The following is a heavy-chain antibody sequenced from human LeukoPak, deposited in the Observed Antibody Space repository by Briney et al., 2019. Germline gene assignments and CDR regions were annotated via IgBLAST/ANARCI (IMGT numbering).Heavy chain of an antibody. CDR1: GFPFTLYW. CDR3: AGVSDSGGNFDY. J-gene: IGHJ4*02. CDR2: ISSDGSTT. V-gene: IGHV3-74*03. D-gene: IGHD3-10*01. Sequence: GGSLRLSCAASGFPFTLYWMHWVRQAPGKGLVWVSRISSDGSTTKYADSVRGRLTISRDNAKNTLYLQMNSLRSDDTAVYYCAGVSDSGGNFDYWGQGTLVTVSS.